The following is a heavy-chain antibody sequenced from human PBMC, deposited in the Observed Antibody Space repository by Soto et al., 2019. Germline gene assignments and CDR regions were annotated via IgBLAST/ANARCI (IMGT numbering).Heavy chain of an antibody. J-gene: IGHJ4*02. CDR1: GGSISSYY. Sequence: SETLSLTCTVSGGSISSYYWSWIRQPPGKGLEWIGYIYYSGSTNYNPSLKSRVTISVDTSKNQFSLKLSSVTAADTAVYYCARSDGRYWGREPWSPSPQ. V-gene: IGHV4-59*01. CDR2: IYYSGST. CDR3: ARSDGRY.